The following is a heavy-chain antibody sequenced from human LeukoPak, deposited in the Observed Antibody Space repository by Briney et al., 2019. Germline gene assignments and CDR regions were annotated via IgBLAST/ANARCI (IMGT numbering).Heavy chain of an antibody. CDR2: IYYSGIT. D-gene: IGHD5-18*01. V-gene: IGHV4-59*01. CDR3: ARGSDVDTTGYYYYYMDV. Sequence: SETLSLTCTVSGGSISSYYWSWIRQPPGKGLEWIGYIYYSGITNYNPSLKSRVPISVDPSNNKFSLKLSSVTAADTAVYYCARGSDVDTTGYYYYYMDVWGKGTTVTISS. CDR1: GGSISSYY. J-gene: IGHJ6*03.